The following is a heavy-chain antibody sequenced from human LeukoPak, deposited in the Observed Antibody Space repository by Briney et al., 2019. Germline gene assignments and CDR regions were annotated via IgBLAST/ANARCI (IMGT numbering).Heavy chain of an antibody. J-gene: IGHJ4*02. CDR1: GFTFSSYA. V-gene: IGHV3-23*01. CDR2: ISGSGGST. Sequence: GGSLRLSCAASGFTFSSYAMSWVRQAPGKGLEWVSAISGSGGSTYYADSVKCRFTISRDNSKNTLYLQMNSLRAEDTAVYYCAKPSGKFYVGAADYWGQGTLVTVSS. CDR3: AKPSGKFYVGAADY. D-gene: IGHD3-16*01.